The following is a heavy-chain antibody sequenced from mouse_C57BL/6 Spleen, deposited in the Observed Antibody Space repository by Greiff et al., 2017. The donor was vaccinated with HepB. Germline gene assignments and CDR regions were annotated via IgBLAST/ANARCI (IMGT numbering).Heavy chain of an antibody. J-gene: IGHJ3*01. V-gene: IGHV5-17*01. D-gene: IGHD2-3*01. Sequence: EVQGVESGGGLVKPGGSLKLSCAASGFTFSDDGMHWVRQAPEKGLEWVAYISSGSSTIYYADTVKGRFTISRDNAKNTLFLQMTSLRSEATAMYYCSSSDGPFSCWGKGTLVTVSA. CDR3: SSSDGPFSC. CDR1: GFTFSDDG. CDR2: ISSGSSTI.